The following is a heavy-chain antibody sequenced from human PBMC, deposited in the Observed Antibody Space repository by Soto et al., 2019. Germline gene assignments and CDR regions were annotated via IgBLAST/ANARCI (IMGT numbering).Heavy chain of an antibody. CDR3: ARLSGSYWLYYYYGMDV. V-gene: IGHV3-30-3*01. Sequence: GGSLRLSCAASGFTFSSYAMHWVRQAPGKGLEWVAVISYDGSNKYYADSVKGRFTISRDNSKNTLYLQMNSLRAEDTAVYYCARLSGSYWLYYYYGMDVWGQGTTVTVS. CDR2: ISYDGSNK. J-gene: IGHJ6*02. CDR1: GFTFSSYA. D-gene: IGHD1-26*01.